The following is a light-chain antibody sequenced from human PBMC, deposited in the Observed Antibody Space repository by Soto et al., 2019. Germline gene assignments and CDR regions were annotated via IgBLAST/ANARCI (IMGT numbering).Light chain of an antibody. CDR3: QQYGTSPWP. V-gene: IGKV3-20*01. J-gene: IGKJ1*01. CDR1: QSVSSSY. Sequence: EIGVTQSPGTLSLSPGERATLSCRASQSVSSSYLAWYQQKPGQAPRLLIYGASSRATGIPDRFSGSGSGTDFTLTISRLETEDCAVYDCQQYGTSPWPFGQGNKVDIK. CDR2: GAS.